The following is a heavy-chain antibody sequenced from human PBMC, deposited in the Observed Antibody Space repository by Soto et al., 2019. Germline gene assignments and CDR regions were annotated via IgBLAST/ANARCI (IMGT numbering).Heavy chain of an antibody. CDR3: ARRLEEFGNYWFDP. CDR1: GESIRSDTDY. CDR2: IYYSGST. D-gene: IGHD3-10*01. Sequence: QLQLQESGPGLVKPSETLSLTCTVSGESIRSDTDYWAWIRQPPGKGPEWIGSIYYSGSTYYNPSLKSRIPISVDTSKNRFSLTLNSVTAADTAVYSCARRLEEFGNYWFDPWGQGTLVTVSS. J-gene: IGHJ5*02. V-gene: IGHV4-39*01.